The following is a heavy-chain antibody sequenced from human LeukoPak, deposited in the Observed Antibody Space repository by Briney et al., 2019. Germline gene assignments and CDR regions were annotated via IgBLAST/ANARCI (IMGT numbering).Heavy chain of an antibody. J-gene: IGHJ4*02. CDR3: ARRVVAGGSWYYYNDGEFDY. Sequence: SETLSLTCAVYGGSFSGYYWSWIRQPPGKGLEWIGEINHSGSTNYNPSLKSRVTISVDTSKNQFSLKLSSVTAADTAVYYCARRVVAGGSWYYYNDGEFDYWGQGTLFTVSS. D-gene: IGHD2-15*01. CDR2: INHSGST. V-gene: IGHV4-34*01. CDR1: GGSFSGYY.